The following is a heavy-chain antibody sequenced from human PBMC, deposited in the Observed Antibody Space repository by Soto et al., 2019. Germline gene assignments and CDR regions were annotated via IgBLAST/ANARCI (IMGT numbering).Heavy chain of an antibody. V-gene: IGHV2-5*02. CDR2: IYWDDDK. D-gene: IGHD3-3*01. Sequence: SGPTLVNPTQTLTLTCTFSGFSLTTSGVAVGWIRQPPGKALEWLALIYWDDDKRYSPSLKSRLTITKDTSKNQVVLTMTTMDPVDTATYFFSHMHYRRGFFDYWGQGLLVTVSS. J-gene: IGHJ4*02. CDR1: GFSLTTSGVA. CDR3: SHMHYRRGFFDY.